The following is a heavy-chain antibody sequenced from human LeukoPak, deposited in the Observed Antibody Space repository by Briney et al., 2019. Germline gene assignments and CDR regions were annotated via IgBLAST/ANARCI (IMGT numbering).Heavy chain of an antibody. Sequence: ASVKVSCKASGYTFTSYYMHWVRQAPGQGLEWMGIINPSGGSTSYAQKFQGRVTMTRDTSTSTVFMELSSLRSEDTAVYYCATTRGYCSSTSCARGAFDIWGQGTMVTVSS. V-gene: IGHV1-46*01. J-gene: IGHJ3*02. CDR2: INPSGGST. CDR3: ATTRGYCSSTSCARGAFDI. D-gene: IGHD2-2*01. CDR1: GYTFTSYY.